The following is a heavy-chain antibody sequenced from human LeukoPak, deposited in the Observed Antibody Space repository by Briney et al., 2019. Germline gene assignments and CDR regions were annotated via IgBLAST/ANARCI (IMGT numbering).Heavy chain of an antibody. Sequence: PSETLSLTCTVSGGSISNYYWSWIRQPPGKGLEWIGYIYYTGSTNYNPSLKSRVTISVDTSKNQFSLNLSSVTAADTAEYYCARAPGSAYYPYYYMDVWGKGTTVTVSS. CDR1: GGSISNYY. V-gene: IGHV4-59*01. D-gene: IGHD6-19*01. CDR2: IYYTGST. J-gene: IGHJ6*03. CDR3: ARAPGSAYYPYYYMDV.